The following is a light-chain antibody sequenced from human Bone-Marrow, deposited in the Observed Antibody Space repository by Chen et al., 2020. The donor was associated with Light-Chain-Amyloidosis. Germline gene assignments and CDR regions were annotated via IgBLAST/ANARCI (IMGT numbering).Light chain of an antibody. V-gene: IGLV1-44*01. CDR2: ANN. Sequence: QSVLTQPPSASGTPGQRVTLSCSGSSSNIGSNTVSWYQQLPGTAPKLLIYANNQRPSGVPDRFSGSKSGTSASLAISGLQSEDAADYYCAAWDDSLNGGVFGGGTKLTVL. CDR1: SSNIGSNT. J-gene: IGLJ3*02. CDR3: AAWDDSLNGGV.